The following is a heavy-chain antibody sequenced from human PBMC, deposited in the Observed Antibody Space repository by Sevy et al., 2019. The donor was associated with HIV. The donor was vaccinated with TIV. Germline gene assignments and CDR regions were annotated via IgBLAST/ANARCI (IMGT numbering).Heavy chain of an antibody. CDR3: AGENAWGRGYS. CDR1: GGSITSLY. D-gene: IGHD1-26*01. Sequence: SESLSLTCTLSGGSITSLYWNWIRQPPGKGLEWIANIYYNGHINYNPSLKSRVTLSLDTSKNQFYLRLSSVTAADTAMYYCAGENAWGRGYSWGQGTLVTVSS. CDR2: IYYNGHI. J-gene: IGHJ4*02. V-gene: IGHV4-59*08.